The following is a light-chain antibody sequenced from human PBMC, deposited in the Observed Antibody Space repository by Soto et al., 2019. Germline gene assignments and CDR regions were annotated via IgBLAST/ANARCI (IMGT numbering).Light chain of an antibody. CDR1: SSDVGGYNY. Sequence: QSVLTQPASVSGSPGQSITISCTGTSSDVGGYNYVSWYQQHPGKAPKFMIYEVSNRPSGVSNRFSGSKSGNTASLTISGLQAEDEADYYRFSYTSSNTLVFGTGTKLTVL. CDR3: FSYTSSNTLV. V-gene: IGLV2-14*01. CDR2: EVS. J-gene: IGLJ1*01.